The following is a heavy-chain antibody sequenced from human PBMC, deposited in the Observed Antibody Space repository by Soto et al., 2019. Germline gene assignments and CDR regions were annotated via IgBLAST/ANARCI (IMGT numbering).Heavy chain of an antibody. CDR1: GFSLSDYA. D-gene: IGHD3-3*01. J-gene: IGHJ6*02. V-gene: IGHV3-48*02. CDR2: ISSDSRTI. CDR3: AKIKLVEWFFINVDVSDMDV. Sequence: GGSLRLSCVASGFSLSDYAVNWVRQAPGKGLEWVSFISSDSRTIYYADSVEGRFTVSRDNARNSVSLQMDSLRDEDAAVYYCAKIKLVEWFFINVDVSDMDVRGQGTPVT.